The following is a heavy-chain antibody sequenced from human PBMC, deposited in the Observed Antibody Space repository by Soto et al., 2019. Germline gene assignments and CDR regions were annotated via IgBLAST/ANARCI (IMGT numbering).Heavy chain of an antibody. D-gene: IGHD3-3*01. Sequence: SETLSLTCTVSGGSISSSSYYWGWIRQPPGKGLEWIGSIYYSGSTYYNPSLKSRVTISVDTSKNQFSLKLSSVTAADTAVYYCARLQRGEWFPGDDAFDIWGQGTMVTVSS. CDR3: ARLQRGEWFPGDDAFDI. J-gene: IGHJ3*02. V-gene: IGHV4-39*01. CDR2: IYYSGST. CDR1: GGSISSSSYY.